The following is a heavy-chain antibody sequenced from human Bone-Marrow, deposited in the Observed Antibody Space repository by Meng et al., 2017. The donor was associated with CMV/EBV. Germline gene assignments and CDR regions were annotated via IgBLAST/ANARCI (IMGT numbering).Heavy chain of an antibody. CDR3: ARELLFPPDYDFWSGYFIGYYYYGMDV. D-gene: IGHD3-3*01. CDR1: GFTFSSYS. J-gene: IGHJ6*02. CDR2: ISSSSSHI. V-gene: IGHV3-21*01. Sequence: GGSLRLSCAASGFTFSSYSMNWVRQAPGKVLEWVSSISSSSSHIYYEDSVKGRFTITRDNAKNSLYLQMNSLRAEDTAVYYCARELLFPPDYDFWSGYFIGYYYYGMDVWGQGTTVTVSS.